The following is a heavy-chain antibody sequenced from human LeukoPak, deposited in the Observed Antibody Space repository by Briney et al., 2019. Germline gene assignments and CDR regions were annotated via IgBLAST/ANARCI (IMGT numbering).Heavy chain of an antibody. J-gene: IGHJ4*02. Sequence: ASVKVSCKVSGYTLTELSMHWVRQAPGKGLEWMGGFDPEDGETIYAQRFQGRVTTTEDTSTDTAYMELSSLRSEDTAMYYCATLAPTRYSSGWYLSRFDCWGQGTLVTVSS. D-gene: IGHD6-19*01. CDR1: GYTLTELS. CDR3: ATLAPTRYSSGWYLSRFDC. V-gene: IGHV1-24*01. CDR2: FDPEDGET.